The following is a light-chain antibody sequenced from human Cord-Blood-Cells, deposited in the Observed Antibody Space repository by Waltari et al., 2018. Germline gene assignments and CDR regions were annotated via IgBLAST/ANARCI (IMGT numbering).Light chain of an antibody. J-gene: IGLJ1*01. Sequence: QSALTQPASVSGSPGPSITISCTGTSSDVGSYNLVSWYQQHPGKAPKLMINEGSKRPSGVSNRFSGSKSGNTASLTISGLQAEDEADYYCCSYAGSSTYVFGTGTKVTVL. CDR3: CSYAGSSTYV. CDR2: EGS. CDR1: SSDVGSYNL. V-gene: IGLV2-23*01.